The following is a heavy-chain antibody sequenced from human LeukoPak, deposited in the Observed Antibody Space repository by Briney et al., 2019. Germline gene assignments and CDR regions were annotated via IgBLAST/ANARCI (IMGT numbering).Heavy chain of an antibody. J-gene: IGHJ5*01. CDR1: GFTFNNYA. CDR3: AKCTTRNSHYPIDS. Sequence: GRSLRLSCAASGFTFNNYALHWVRQPPGKGLEWVSVISYNGNDKYYIDSVKGRFTISRDNSNNTLYLQMNSLRAEDTAVYYCAKCTTRNSHYPIDSWGQGTLVTVSS. D-gene: IGHD4-17*01. V-gene: IGHV3-30-3*02. CDR2: ISYNGNDK.